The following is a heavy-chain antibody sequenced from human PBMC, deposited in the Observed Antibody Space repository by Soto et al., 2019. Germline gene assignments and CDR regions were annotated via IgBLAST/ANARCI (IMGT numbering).Heavy chain of an antibody. J-gene: IGHJ3*02. V-gene: IGHV3-23*01. Sequence: EVQLLESGGGLVQPGGSLRLSCAASGFRFSGYAMNWVRQAPGKGLEWVSVISGNGDTTFYADSVKGRLTISRDNSRNTLSLQMNSLRAEDTAVYYCAKKSYCCAGDRGPLDIWGQGTIVTVSS. D-gene: IGHD3-10*01. CDR2: ISGNGDTT. CDR1: GFRFSGYA. CDR3: AKKSYCCAGDRGPLDI.